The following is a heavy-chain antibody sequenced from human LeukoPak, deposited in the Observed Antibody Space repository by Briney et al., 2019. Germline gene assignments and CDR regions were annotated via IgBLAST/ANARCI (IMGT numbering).Heavy chain of an antibody. D-gene: IGHD3-10*01. Sequence: PGGSLRLSCAASGFTFSSYSMNWVRQAPGKGLEWVSSISSSSSYIYYEDSLKGRFTISRDNAKNSLYLQMNSLRAEDTAVYYCARDGAVTMVRGVILTYYYYMDVWGKGTTVTVSS. CDR1: GFTFSSYS. CDR3: ARDGAVTMVRGVILTYYYYMDV. CDR2: ISSSSSYI. V-gene: IGHV3-21*01. J-gene: IGHJ6*03.